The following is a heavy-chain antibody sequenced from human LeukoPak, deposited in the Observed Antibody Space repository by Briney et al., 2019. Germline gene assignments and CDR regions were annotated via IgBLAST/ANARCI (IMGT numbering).Heavy chain of an antibody. CDR2: ISGSGVTT. V-gene: IGHV3-23*01. J-gene: IGHJ4*02. Sequence: GGSLRLSCAASGFTFSSYAMTWVRQAPGKGLEWVSTISGSGVTTWYADSVKGRFTISRDNSKNTLFLQMDSLRAEDTAVYYCARALPSSWYYFDYWGQGTLVTVSS. CDR3: ARALPSSWYYFDY. D-gene: IGHD6-13*01. CDR1: GFTFSSYA.